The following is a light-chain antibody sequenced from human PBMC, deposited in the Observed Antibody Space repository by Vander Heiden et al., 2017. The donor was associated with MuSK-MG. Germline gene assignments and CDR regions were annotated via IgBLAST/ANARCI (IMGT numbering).Light chain of an antibody. V-gene: IGKV3-15*01. CDR3: QQYNNWPRT. Sequence: VMPQPPATLSVSPGERATLSCRASQSVSSNLAWYQQTPGQAPRLLIYGASTRATGIPARFSGSGSGTEFTFTISSLQPEDFAVYYCQQYNNWPRTFGQGTKLEIK. J-gene: IGKJ2*01. CDR1: QSVSSN. CDR2: GAS.